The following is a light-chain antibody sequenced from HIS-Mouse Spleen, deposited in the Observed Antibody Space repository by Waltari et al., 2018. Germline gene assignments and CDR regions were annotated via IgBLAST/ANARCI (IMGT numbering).Light chain of an antibody. CDR3: MQGTHST. CDR2: KVS. V-gene: IGKV2-30*02. J-gene: IGKJ1*01. CDR1: QSLVHSDGNTY. Sequence: DIVMTQSPLSLPVTLGKPASISCRSSQSLVHSDGNTYLNWFQQRPGQSPRRLIYKVSNRDSGVPDRFSGSGSGTDFTLKISRVEAEDVGVYYCMQGTHSTFGQGTKVEIK.